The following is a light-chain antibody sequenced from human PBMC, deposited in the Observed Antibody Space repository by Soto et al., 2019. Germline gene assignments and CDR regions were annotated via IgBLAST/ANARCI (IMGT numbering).Light chain of an antibody. CDR3: QQYGDSVFT. J-gene: IGKJ3*01. Sequence: EIVLTQSPGTLSLSPGERATLSCRASQSFRSSYLTWYHQKPGQAPRLLIFGASSRATGTPDRISGSGSGTDYTLTINRLEPEYFGVYYCQQYGDSVFTFGPGTTVEIK. CDR2: GAS. CDR1: QSFRSSY. V-gene: IGKV3-20*01.